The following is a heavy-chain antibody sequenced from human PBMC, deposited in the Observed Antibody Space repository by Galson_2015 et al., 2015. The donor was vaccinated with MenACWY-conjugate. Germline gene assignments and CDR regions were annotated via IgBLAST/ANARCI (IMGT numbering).Heavy chain of an antibody. D-gene: IGHD2-15*01. Sequence: SVKVSCKASGYTFTSSAMYWVRQAPGQGLEWMGWINTDTGNPTYAQGFTGRFVFSSDTSVSTAYLQISSLKAEDTAVYYCARSGGGYCSGGSCCVDPWGQGALVTVAS. CDR3: ARSGGGYCSGGSCCVDP. CDR1: GYTFTSSA. V-gene: IGHV7-4-1*02. J-gene: IGHJ5*02. CDR2: INTDTGNP.